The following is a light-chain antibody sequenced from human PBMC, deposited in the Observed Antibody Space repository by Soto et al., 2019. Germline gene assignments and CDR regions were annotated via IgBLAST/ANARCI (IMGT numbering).Light chain of an antibody. J-gene: IGKJ4*01. CDR3: QQLNSYPLT. CDR1: QGISSY. CDR2: AAS. Sequence: LTHSRSFRSPSVENKFPILSRASQGISSYLAWYQQKPGKAPKLLIYAASTLQSGVPSRFSGSGSGTEFTLTIRSLQPEDFATYYCQQLNSYPLTFGRGTKVDIK. V-gene: IGKV1-9*01.